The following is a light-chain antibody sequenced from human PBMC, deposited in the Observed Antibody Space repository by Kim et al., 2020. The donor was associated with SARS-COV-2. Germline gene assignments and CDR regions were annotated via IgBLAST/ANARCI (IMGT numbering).Light chain of an antibody. CDR1: SGGVGSHNY. Sequence: SLTSTWTAPSGGVGSHNYAAWYQNNTGKAPNLMIYSFIHRPSGVSTRFSGSKSGNTASLTISALQAEDEADYYCSSYTSSSTRYVFGTGTKVTVL. V-gene: IGLV2-14*03. CDR3: SSYTSSSTRYV. J-gene: IGLJ1*01. CDR2: SFI.